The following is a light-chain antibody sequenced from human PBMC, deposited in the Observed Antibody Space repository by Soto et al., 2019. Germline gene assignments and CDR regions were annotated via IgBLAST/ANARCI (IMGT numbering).Light chain of an antibody. Sequence: DIQMTQSPSTLSASVGDRVTITCRASQSISSCLAWYQQKPGKAPKLLIYDASSLGSGVPSRFSGSGSGTVFTLTISSLHPDDFATDYCQQYNSYSGTFGQGTKVEIK. V-gene: IGKV1-5*01. CDR2: DAS. CDR1: QSISSC. CDR3: QQYNSYSGT. J-gene: IGKJ1*01.